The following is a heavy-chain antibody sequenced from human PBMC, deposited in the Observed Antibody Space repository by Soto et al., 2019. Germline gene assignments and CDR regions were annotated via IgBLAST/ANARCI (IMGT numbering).Heavy chain of an antibody. D-gene: IGHD2-2*01. CDR2: IYSGGST. J-gene: IGHJ4*02. CDR1: PCNARDND. Sequence: GGLQRPCRTAYPCNARDNDGSWVRQAPGKGLEWVSLIYSGGSTFYADSVKGRFTISRDNSKNTLFLQMNSLRAVDTAVYYSATYTSLDNWGQATLVTLSS. CDR3: ATYTSLDN. V-gene: IGHV3-53*01.